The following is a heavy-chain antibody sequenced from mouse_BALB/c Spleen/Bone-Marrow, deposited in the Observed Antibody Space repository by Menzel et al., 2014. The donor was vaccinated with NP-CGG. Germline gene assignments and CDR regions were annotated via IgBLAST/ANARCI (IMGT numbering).Heavy chain of an antibody. Sequence: VQLQQSGAELVRSGASVKLSCTASGFNIKDYYMHWVKQGPEQGLEWIGWIDPENGDTEYAPKFRGKATMTADTSSNTAYLQLSSLTSEDTAVYYCNGNYYAMDYWGQGTSVTVSS. CDR1: GFNIKDYY. V-gene: IGHV14-4*02. CDR2: IDPENGDT. D-gene: IGHD2-1*01. CDR3: NGNYYAMDY. J-gene: IGHJ4*01.